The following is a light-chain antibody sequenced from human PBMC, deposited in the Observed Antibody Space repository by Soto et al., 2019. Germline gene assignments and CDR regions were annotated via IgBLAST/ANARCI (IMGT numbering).Light chain of an antibody. J-gene: IGKJ4*01. CDR3: QQSYNTPFT. Sequence: DIQVTQSPSSLSASVGDRVTITCRASQNISSYLNWYQKKPGKAPNFLIYAASTLQSGVPTRFSGGGSGTDVTLTISGLRPEDFATYYCQQSYNTPFTFGGGTNMDIK. CDR1: QNISSY. CDR2: AAS. V-gene: IGKV1-39*01.